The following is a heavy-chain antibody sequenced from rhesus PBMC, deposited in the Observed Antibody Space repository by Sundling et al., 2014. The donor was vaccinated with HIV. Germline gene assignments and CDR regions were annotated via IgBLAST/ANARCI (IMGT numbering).Heavy chain of an antibody. D-gene: IGHD2-39*02. J-gene: IGHJ4*01. V-gene: IGHV4-93*01. CDR1: GGSISSSNW. CDR2: IYGTGGRT. Sequence: QVQLQESGPAVVKSSETLSLTCAVSGGSISSSNWWSWIRQSPGKGLEWIGDIYGTGGRTEYNPSLKSRVRISKDTPKNQFFLKVRSVTAADTAVYYCARDIVVVVSAIYGIAENYFDYWGQGVLVTVSS. CDR3: ARDIVVVVSAIYGIAENYFDY.